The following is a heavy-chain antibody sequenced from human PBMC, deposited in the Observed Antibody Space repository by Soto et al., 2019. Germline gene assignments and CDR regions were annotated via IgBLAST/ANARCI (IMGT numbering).Heavy chain of an antibody. CDR2: IYYSGST. CDR3: ARQRTSVVTQAYFDS. CDR1: GDSINNRSYY. V-gene: IGHV4-39*01. Sequence: SETLSLTCTVTGDSINNRSYYWGWIRQPPGKGLEWIGSIYYSGSTYNNPSLKSRVSMSVDTSKNQFSLKLRSVTAADAALYYCARQRTSVVTQAYFDSWGQGSLVTVSS. D-gene: IGHD2-21*02. J-gene: IGHJ4*02.